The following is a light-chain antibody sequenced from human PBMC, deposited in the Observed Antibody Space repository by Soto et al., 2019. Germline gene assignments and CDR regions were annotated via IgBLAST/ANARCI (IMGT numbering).Light chain of an antibody. Sequence: EIVLTQSPGTLSLSPGERATLSCRASQSLSGNYLAWYQQRPGQAPRLLIYGASSRATGIPDRFSGSGSGTDFTLTISRLEAEDFAVYYCQQYGSSSWTFGQGTKVDIK. V-gene: IGKV3-20*01. J-gene: IGKJ1*01. CDR3: QQYGSSSWT. CDR1: QSLSGNY. CDR2: GAS.